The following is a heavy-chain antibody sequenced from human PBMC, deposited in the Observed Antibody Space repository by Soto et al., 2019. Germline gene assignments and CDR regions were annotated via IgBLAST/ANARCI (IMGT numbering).Heavy chain of an antibody. CDR1: GFTFSDYP. CDR2: ISYDGRVK. Sequence: WGSLRLSCAASGFTFSDYPMHWVRQAPGKGLEWVAVISYDGRVKYYVDSVKGRFTISRDNSKSTLYLQMNSLRDEDTAVYYCARDPHSLDYWGQGTLVTVSS. J-gene: IGHJ4*02. D-gene: IGHD2-21*01. CDR3: ARDPHSLDY. V-gene: IGHV3-30*04.